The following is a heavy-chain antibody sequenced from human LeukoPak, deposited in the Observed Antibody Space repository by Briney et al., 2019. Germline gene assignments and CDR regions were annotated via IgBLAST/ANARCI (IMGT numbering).Heavy chain of an antibody. V-gene: IGHV3-23*01. D-gene: IGHD6-19*01. CDR2: ISVSGAST. Sequence: GGSLRLSCAASGFTFNIYAMSWVRQAPGKGLEWVSAISVSGASTYYADSVKGRFTISRDNSENTLYLQMNSLRAEDTAVYYYAKGSSSGWPSRDYFNYWGQGTLVTVSS. CDR3: AKGSSSGWPSRDYFNY. CDR1: GFTFNIYA. J-gene: IGHJ4*02.